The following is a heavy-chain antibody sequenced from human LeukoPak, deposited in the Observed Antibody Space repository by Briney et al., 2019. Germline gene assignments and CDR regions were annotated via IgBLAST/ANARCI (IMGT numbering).Heavy chain of an antibody. CDR2: THFDGRIT. J-gene: IGHJ6*02. V-gene: IGHV3-74*01. D-gene: IGHD2-2*02. CDR1: GFTFNSYW. Sequence: GGSLRLSCAASGFTFNSYWMHWVRQAPGKGLVWVSRTHFDGRITRYADSVKGRFTISRDNAMNTLYLQMNSLRAEDTAVYYCARDLLYPYYYYAMDVWGQGTTVTVSS. CDR3: ARDLLYPYYYYAMDV.